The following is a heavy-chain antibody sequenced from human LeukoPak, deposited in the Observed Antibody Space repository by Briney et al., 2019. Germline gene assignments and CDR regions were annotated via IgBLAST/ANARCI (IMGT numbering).Heavy chain of an antibody. J-gene: IGHJ6*03. CDR1: GYTFTSYG. CDR2: ISAYNGNT. D-gene: IGHD2-15*01. V-gene: IGHV1-18*01. CDR3: ARVVVAATPYYYYMDV. Sequence: GASVKVSCKASGYTFTSYGISWVRQAPGQGLEWMGWISAYNGNTNYAQKLQGRVTMTTDTSTSTAYMELRSLRSDDTAVYYCARVVVAATPYYYYMDVWGKGTTVTVSS.